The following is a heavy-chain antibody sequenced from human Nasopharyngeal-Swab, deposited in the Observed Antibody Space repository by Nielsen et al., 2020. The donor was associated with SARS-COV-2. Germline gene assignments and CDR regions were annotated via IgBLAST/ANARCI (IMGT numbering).Heavy chain of an antibody. CDR2: IYYSGST. Sequence: GSLRLSCTVSGGSISSYYWSWIRQPPGQGLEWIGYIYYSGSTNYNPSLKSRVTISVDTSKNQFSLKLSSVTAADTAVYYCASLLRSYCSGGSCYPNGMDVWGQGTTVTVSS. CDR1: GGSISSYY. J-gene: IGHJ6*02. D-gene: IGHD2-15*01. CDR3: ASLLRSYCSGGSCYPNGMDV. V-gene: IGHV4-59*01.